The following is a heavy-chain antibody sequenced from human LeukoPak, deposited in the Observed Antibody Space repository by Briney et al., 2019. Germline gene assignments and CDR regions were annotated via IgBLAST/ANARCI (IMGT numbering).Heavy chain of an antibody. V-gene: IGHV3-23*01. D-gene: IGHD5-24*01. CDR1: GFTFGSYA. Sequence: TGGSLRLSCAASGFTFGSYAMNWVRQAPGKGLEWVAVISDRGGTTYYADSVKGWFTISRDNSKNTLYFQMNSLRAEDTAVYFCVKAKGTDGYKDNFDSWGQGILVTVSS. CDR2: ISDRGGTT. CDR3: VKAKGTDGYKDNFDS. J-gene: IGHJ4*02.